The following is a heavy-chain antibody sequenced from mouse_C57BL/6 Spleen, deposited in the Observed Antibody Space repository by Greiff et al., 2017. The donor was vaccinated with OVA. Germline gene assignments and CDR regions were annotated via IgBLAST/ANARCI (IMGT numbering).Heavy chain of an antibody. D-gene: IGHD1-1*01. CDR1: GYTFTSYW. Sequence: QVQLQQPGAELVKPGASVKMSCKASGYTFTSYWITWVKQRPGQGLEWIGDIYPGSGSTNYNEKFKSKATLTVDTSSSTAYMQLSRRTSEDSAVYDCAGDNGSRGGYFEVWGTGTTGTGSP. J-gene: IGHJ1*03. V-gene: IGHV1-55*01. CDR3: AGDNGSRGGYFEV. CDR2: IYPGSGST.